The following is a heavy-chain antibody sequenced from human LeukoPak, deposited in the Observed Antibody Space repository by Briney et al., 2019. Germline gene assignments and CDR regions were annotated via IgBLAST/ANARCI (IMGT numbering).Heavy chain of an antibody. V-gene: IGHV4-61*03. J-gene: IGHJ3*02. CDR2: IYYTGST. CDR1: GGSVSSGSYY. Sequence: PSETLSLTCTVSGGSVSSGSYYWSWIRQPPGKGLEWIGHIYYTGSTNYNPSLKSRVTISEDTSKNHLSLTLSSVTAADTAVYYCAREWVEMATIRAFDIWGQGTMVTVSS. CDR3: AREWVEMATIRAFDI. D-gene: IGHD5-24*01.